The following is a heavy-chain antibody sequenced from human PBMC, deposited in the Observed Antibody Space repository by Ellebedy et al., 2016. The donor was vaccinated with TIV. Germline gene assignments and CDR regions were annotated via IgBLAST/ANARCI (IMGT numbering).Heavy chain of an antibody. CDR1: GGTFSSYA. D-gene: IGHD3-22*01. Sequence: ASVKVSCKASGGTFSSYAISWVRQAPGQGLEWMGGIIPIFGTANYAQKLQGRVTMTTDTSTSTAYMELRSLRSDDTAVYYCARDRASMTMILVEFYYYAMDVWGQGTTVIVSS. J-gene: IGHJ6*02. CDR3: ARDRASMTMILVEFYYYAMDV. V-gene: IGHV1-69*05. CDR2: IIPIFGTA.